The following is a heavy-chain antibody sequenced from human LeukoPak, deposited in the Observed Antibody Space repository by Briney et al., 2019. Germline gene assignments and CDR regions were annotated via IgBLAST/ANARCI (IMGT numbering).Heavy chain of an antibody. CDR3: ASQPFGSSWYWFDS. CDR1: GGSISSGDYY. V-gene: IGHV4-30-4*02. D-gene: IGHD6-13*01. J-gene: IGHJ5*01. Sequence: PSETLSLTCTVSGGSISSGDYYWSWIRQPPGKGLEWIGYIYYSGSTYYNPSLKSRVTISVDTSKNQFSLKLSSVTAADTAVYYCASQPFGSSWYWFDSWGQGTLVTVSS. CDR2: IYYSGST.